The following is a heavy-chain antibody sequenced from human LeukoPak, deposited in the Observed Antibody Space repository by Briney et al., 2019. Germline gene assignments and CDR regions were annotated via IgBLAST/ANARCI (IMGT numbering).Heavy chain of an antibody. Sequence: GRSLRLSCAVSEFTFSRFAMHWVRQAPGKGLEWVAVVSSHGNDGYYADSVKGRFTISRDNSKNTLYLQIDSLRAEDTAIYYCTRDAYNFNDFDYWGQGTLVTVSS. CDR2: VSSHGNDG. D-gene: IGHD5-24*01. V-gene: IGHV3-30*01. CDR3: TRDAYNFNDFDY. CDR1: EFTFSRFA. J-gene: IGHJ4*02.